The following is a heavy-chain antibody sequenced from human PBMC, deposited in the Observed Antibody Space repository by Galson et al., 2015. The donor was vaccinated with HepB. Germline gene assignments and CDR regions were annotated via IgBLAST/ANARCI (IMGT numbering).Heavy chain of an antibody. CDR1: GYSFTNYW. Sequence: QSGAEVKKPGESLRISCKTSGYSFTNYWISWVRQKPGKGLEWMGRIDPTDSYVNYRPSFQAHVTISVDTSIDTAYLQWSSLKASDTAIYYCARLSGGGEWELLDGYYFDYWGQGTLVTVSS. J-gene: IGHJ4*02. D-gene: IGHD1-26*01. V-gene: IGHV5-10-1*01. CDR3: ARLSGGGEWELLDGYYFDY. CDR2: IDPTDSYV.